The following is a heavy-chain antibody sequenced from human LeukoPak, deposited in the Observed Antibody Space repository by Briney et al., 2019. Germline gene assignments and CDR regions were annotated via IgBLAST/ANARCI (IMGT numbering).Heavy chain of an antibody. J-gene: IGHJ4*02. V-gene: IGHV5-51*01. D-gene: IGHD3-10*02. Sequence: GESLKISCKGSGYSFSSKWIGWVRQMPGKGLELMGIIYPGDSDTRYSPSFQGQFTISADKSITTSYLQWSSLTASDTAMYYCARLVVRGVIMYYFDYWGQGSLVTVSS. CDR2: IYPGDSDT. CDR1: GYSFSSKW. CDR3: ARLVVRGVIMYYFDY.